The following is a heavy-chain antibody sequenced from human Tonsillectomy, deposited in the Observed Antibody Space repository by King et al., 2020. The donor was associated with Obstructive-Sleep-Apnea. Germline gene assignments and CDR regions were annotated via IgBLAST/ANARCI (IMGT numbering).Heavy chain of an antibody. CDR2: IYPGDSDA. Sequence: QLVQSGAEVKKPGESLKISCEGSGYSFINYWIAWVRQMPGKGLEWMGIIYPGDSDARYSPSFQGQVTISADKSVSTAYLQWSSLKASDTAMYYCARTYCGGDCYWRDFLYAFAIWGQGTMVTVSS. V-gene: IGHV5-51*01. CDR3: ARTYCGGDCYWRDFLYAFAI. CDR1: GYSFINYW. J-gene: IGHJ3*02. D-gene: IGHD2-21*02.